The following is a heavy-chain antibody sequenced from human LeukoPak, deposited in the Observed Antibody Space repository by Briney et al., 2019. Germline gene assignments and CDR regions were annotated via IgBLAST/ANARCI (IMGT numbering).Heavy chain of an antibody. D-gene: IGHD3-22*01. CDR2: IKQNGSEK. Sequence: GGSLRLSCAASGFTFSSYWMSWVRQAPGKGLEWVANIKQNGSEKYYVDSVKGRFTISRDNAKNSLYLQMNSLRAEDTAVYYCARDPHYYDSSGLHWGQGTLVTVSS. CDR1: GFTFSSYW. CDR3: ARDPHYYDSSGLH. J-gene: IGHJ4*02. V-gene: IGHV3-7*01.